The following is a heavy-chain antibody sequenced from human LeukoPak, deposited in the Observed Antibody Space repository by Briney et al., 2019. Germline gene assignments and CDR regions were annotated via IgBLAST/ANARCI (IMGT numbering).Heavy chain of an antibody. CDR1: GGSISGFY. CDR2: IYANGPT. CDR3: VREVDQQLPSYWHFDL. V-gene: IGHV4-4*07. Sequence: SENLSLTCTVSGGSISGFYWSWVRQPAGKGLEWIARIYANGPTHYNSSLKNRVSMSVDTTKNQFSLKLISVTAADTAVYYCVREVDQQLPSYWHFDLWGRGTLVTVSS. J-gene: IGHJ2*01. D-gene: IGHD6-13*01.